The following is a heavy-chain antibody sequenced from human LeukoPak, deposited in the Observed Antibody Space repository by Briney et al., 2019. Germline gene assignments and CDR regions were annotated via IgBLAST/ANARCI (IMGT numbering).Heavy chain of an antibody. D-gene: IGHD2-15*01. J-gene: IGHJ5*02. CDR3: ARGTAQVVAATRADGGVFNWFDP. V-gene: IGHV4-34*01. Sequence: SESLSLTCAVYGGSFSGYYWSWIRQPPGKGLEWIGEINHSGSTNYNPSLKSRVTISVDTSKNQFSLKLSSVTAADTAVYYCARGTAQVVAATRADGGVFNWFDPWGQGTLVTVSS. CDR2: INHSGST. CDR1: GGSFSGYY.